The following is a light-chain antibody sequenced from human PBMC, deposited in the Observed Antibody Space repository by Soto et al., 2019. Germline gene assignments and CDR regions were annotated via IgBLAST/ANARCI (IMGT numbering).Light chain of an antibody. CDR1: DIASKS. CDR3: QVWDSSSDHYV. CDR2: DDN. J-gene: IGLJ1*01. V-gene: IGLV3-21*02. Sequence: SYELTQPPSVSVAPGQTARISCGGNDIASKSVHWSQQKPGRAPVLVVYDDNDRPSGIPERLSGSNSGDTATLTISRVEAGDEADYYCQVWDSSSDHYVFGSGTKVTVL.